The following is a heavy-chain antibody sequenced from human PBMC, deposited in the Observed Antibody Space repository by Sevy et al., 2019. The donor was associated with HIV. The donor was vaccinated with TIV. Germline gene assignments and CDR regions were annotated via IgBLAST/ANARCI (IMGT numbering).Heavy chain of an antibody. CDR3: AREEYYYDSSGYRKTGDAFVF. D-gene: IGHD3-22*01. CDR1: GFTFSSYS. Sequence: GGSLRLSCAASGFTFSSYSMNWVRQAPGKGLEWVSSISSSSSYIYYADSVKGRFTISRDNAKNSLYLQMNSLRAEETAVYYCAREEYYYDSSGYRKTGDAFVFWGQGTMVTVSS. J-gene: IGHJ3*01. CDR2: ISSSSSYI. V-gene: IGHV3-21*01.